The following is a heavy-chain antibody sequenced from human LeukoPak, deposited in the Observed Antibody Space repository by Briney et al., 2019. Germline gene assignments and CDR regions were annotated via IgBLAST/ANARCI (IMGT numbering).Heavy chain of an antibody. J-gene: IGHJ6*02. D-gene: IGHD6-13*01. CDR3: ARGTDDGSSWYIYYYYGMDV. CDR1: GGSFSGYY. Sequence: PSETLSLTCAVYGGSFSGYYWSWIRQPPGKGLEWIGEINHSGSTNYNPSLKSRVTISVDTSKSQFSLKLSSVTAADTAVYYCARGTDDGSSWYIYYYYGMDVWGQGTTVTVSS. V-gene: IGHV4-34*01. CDR2: INHSGST.